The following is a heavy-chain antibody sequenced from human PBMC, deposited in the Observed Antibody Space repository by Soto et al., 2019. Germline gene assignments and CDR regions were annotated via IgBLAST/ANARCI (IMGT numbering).Heavy chain of an antibody. Sequence: SVKVSCKASGGTFSSYAISWVRQAPGQGLEWMGGIIPIFGTANYAQKFQGRVTITADESTSTAYMELSSLRSEDTAVYYCARYCSGGSCYSGAYYYYYGMDVWGQGTTVTVSS. V-gene: IGHV1-69*13. J-gene: IGHJ6*02. D-gene: IGHD2-15*01. CDR2: IIPIFGTA. CDR3: ARYCSGGSCYSGAYYYYYGMDV. CDR1: GGTFSSYA.